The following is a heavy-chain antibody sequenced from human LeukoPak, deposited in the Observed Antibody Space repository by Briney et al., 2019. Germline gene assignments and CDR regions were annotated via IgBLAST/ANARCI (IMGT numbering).Heavy chain of an antibody. CDR3: ARDVPMNSFDP. J-gene: IGHJ5*02. D-gene: IGHD2-2*01. V-gene: IGHV4-34*01. Sequence: SETLSLTCAVYGGSFSGYYWSWIRQPPGKGLEWIGEINHSGSTNYNLSLKSRVTISVDTSKNQFSLKLSSVTAADTAVYYCARDVPMNSFDPWGQGTLVTVS. CDR2: INHSGST. CDR1: GGSFSGYY.